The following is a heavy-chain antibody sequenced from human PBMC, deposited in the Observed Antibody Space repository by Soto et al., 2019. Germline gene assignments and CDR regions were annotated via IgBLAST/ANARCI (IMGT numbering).Heavy chain of an antibody. D-gene: IGHD5-12*01. CDR3: AKERSRGYSGYDDY. J-gene: IGHJ4*02. V-gene: IGHV3-30*18. CDR2: ISYDGSNK. Sequence: QVQLVESGGGVVQPGRSLRLSCAASGFTFSSYGMHWVRQAPGKGLEWVAVISYDGSNKYYADSVKGRFTISRDNSKNTLYLQMNSLRAEDTAVYYCAKERSRGYSGYDDYWGQGTLVTVSS. CDR1: GFTFSSYG.